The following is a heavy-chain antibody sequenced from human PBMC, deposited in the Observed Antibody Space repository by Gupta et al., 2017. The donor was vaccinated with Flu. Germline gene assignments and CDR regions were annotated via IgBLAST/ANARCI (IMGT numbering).Heavy chain of an antibody. CDR3: AHSGGIAAPPDAFDI. J-gene: IGHJ3*02. CDR2: IYWDDDK. D-gene: IGHD6-13*01. Sequence: QITLKESGPTLVKPTQTLTLTCTFSGFSLTTSGVGVGWIRQPPGKAPEWLALIYWDDDKRYSPSLKSRLTITKDTSRNQVVLTMTNMGPVDTATYYCAHSGGIAAPPDAFDIWDRGTMVTVSS. CDR1: GFSLTTSGVG. V-gene: IGHV2-5*02.